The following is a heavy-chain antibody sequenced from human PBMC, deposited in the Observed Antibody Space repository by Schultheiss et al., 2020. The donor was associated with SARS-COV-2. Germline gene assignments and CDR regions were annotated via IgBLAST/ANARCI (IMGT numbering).Heavy chain of an antibody. Sequence: GESLKISCKASGYTFTTYGISWVRQAPGQGLEWMGWISAYDGHTDYAQNLQGRVTMTTDTSTSTAYMELTSLRSDDTAVYYCARDRPSIVLVPASISAQAPPNDSWGQGTLVTVSS. CDR2: ISAYDGHT. J-gene: IGHJ4*02. D-gene: IGHD2-2*02. CDR3: ARDRPSIVLVPASISAQAPPNDS. V-gene: IGHV1-18*01. CDR1: GYTFTTYG.